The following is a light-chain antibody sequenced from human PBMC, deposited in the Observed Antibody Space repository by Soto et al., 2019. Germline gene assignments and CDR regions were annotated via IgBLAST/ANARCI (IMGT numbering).Light chain of an antibody. CDR1: QGISSW. V-gene: IGKV1-12*01. CDR2: TAS. J-gene: IGKJ4*01. Sequence: DIQMTQSPSFVSASVGDRVPITCRASQGISSWLSWYQQKPGTAPTLLVYTASTLQDGVPSRFSGSGSGTDFTLTIYSLQPEDFGTYYCQQGSSFPLTFGGGTKVEIK. CDR3: QQGSSFPLT.